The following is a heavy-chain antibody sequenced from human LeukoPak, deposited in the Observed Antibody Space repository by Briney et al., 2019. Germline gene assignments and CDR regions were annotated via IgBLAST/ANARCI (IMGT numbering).Heavy chain of an antibody. V-gene: IGHV4-59*01. CDR1: GGSISSYY. J-gene: IGHJ4*02. Sequence: SETLSLTCTVSGGSISSYYWSWIRQPPGKGLEWIGYIYYSGSTNYNPSLESRVTISVDTSKNQFSLKLTSVTAADTAVYYCARASCSGGTCPRGWYFDYWGQGTLVTVSS. D-gene: IGHD2-15*01. CDR3: ARASCSGGTCPRGWYFDY. CDR2: IYYSGST.